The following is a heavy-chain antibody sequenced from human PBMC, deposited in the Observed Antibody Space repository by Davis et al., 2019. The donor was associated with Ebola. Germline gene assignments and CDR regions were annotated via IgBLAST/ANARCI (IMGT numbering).Heavy chain of an antibody. CDR1: GFDFDNSW. V-gene: IGHV3-7*01. CDR2: MNGRGSLK. Sequence: PGGSLRLSCVVSGFDFDNSWMTWVRQAPGKGLEWVANMNGRGSLKNYVDSVKGRFTISRDNARNSFYLQMNSLRVEDTAVYYCARDNYWKLDYWGQGILVTVSS. CDR3: ARDNYWKLDY. D-gene: IGHD4-11*01. J-gene: IGHJ4*02.